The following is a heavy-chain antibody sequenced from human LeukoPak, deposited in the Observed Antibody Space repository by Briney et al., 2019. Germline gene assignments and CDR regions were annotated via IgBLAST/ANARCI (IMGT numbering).Heavy chain of an antibody. V-gene: IGHV3-23*01. CDR2: ISGRGGNT. CDR3: ARDSNVIVGARIDY. J-gene: IGHJ4*02. CDR1: GFTFSDYA. D-gene: IGHD1-26*01. Sequence: GGSLRLSCAASGFTFSDYAMTWVRQAPGKGLQWVSAISGRGGNTYYADSVKGRFTISRDNSKNTLYLQMNSLRAEDTAVYYCARDSNVIVGARIDYWGQGTLVTVSS.